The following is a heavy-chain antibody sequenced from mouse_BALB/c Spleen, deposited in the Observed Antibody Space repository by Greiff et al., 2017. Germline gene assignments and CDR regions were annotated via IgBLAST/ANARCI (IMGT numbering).Heavy chain of an antibody. CDR1: GFTFSSFG. CDR2: ISSGSSTI. D-gene: IGHD1-2*01. V-gene: IGHV5-17*02. CDR3: ARSRNYGFYAMDY. J-gene: IGHJ4*01. Sequence: EVNVVESGGGLVQPGGSRKLSCAASGFTFSSFGMHWVRQAPEKGLEWVAYISSGSSTIYYADTVKGRFTISRDNPKNTLFLQMTSLRSEDTAMYYCARSRNYGFYAMDYWGQGTSVTVSS.